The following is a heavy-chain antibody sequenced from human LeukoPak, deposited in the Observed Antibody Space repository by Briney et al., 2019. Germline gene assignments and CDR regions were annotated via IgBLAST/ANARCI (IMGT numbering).Heavy chain of an antibody. D-gene: IGHD3-9*01. Sequence: SETLSLTCTVSGYSISSGYYWGWIRQPPGKGLEWIGSIYHSGSTNYNPSLKSRVTISVDKSKNQFSLKLSSVTAADTAVYYCARAPVYDILTGFDYWGQGTLVTVPS. CDR3: ARAPVYDILTGFDY. CDR1: GYSISSGYY. J-gene: IGHJ4*02. CDR2: IYHSGST. V-gene: IGHV4-38-2*02.